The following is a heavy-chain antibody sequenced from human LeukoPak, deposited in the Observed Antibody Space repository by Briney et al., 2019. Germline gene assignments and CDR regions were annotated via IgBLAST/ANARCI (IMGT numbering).Heavy chain of an antibody. CDR2: ISAYSGNT. D-gene: IGHD5-24*01. CDR3: ARVSDGDDAFDI. CDR1: GYTFTRYG. V-gene: IGHV1-18*01. J-gene: IGHJ3*02. Sequence: ASVKVSCKASGYTFTRYGISWVRQAPGQGLEWMGWISAYSGNTNYAQKLQGRVTMTTDTSTSTAYMELRSLRSDDTAVYYCARVSDGDDAFDIWGQGTMVTVSS.